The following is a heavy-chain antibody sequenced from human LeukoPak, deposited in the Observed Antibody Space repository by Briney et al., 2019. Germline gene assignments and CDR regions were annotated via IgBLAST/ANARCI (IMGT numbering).Heavy chain of an antibody. CDR1: GFTFDDYA. Sequence: GGSLRLSCAASGFTFDDYAMHWVRQAPGKGLEWVSGISWNSGSIGYADSVKGRFTISRDNAKNSLYLQMSSLRAEDMALYYCARDRYPSAREFDHWGQGTLVAVSS. V-gene: IGHV3-9*03. CDR2: ISWNSGSI. J-gene: IGHJ4*02. CDR3: ARDRYPSAREFDH. D-gene: IGHD1-1*01.